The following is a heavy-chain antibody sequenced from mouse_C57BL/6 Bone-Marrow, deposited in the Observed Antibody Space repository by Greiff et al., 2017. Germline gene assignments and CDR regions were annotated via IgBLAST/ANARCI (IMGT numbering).Heavy chain of an antibody. J-gene: IGHJ3*01. V-gene: IGHV5-6*01. CDR1: GFTFSSYG. Sequence: EVNVVESGGDLVKPGGSLKLSCAASGFTFSSYGMSWVRQTPDKRLEWVATISSGGSYTYYPDSVKGRFTISRDNAKNTLYLQMSSLKSEDTAMYYCARCAYWGQGTLVTVSA. CDR2: ISSGGSYT. CDR3: ARCAY.